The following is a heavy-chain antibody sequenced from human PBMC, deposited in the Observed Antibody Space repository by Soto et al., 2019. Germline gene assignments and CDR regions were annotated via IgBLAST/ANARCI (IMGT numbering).Heavy chain of an antibody. D-gene: IGHD3-10*01. Sequence: QVQLQESGPGLVKPSETLSLTCTVSGGSISSYYWSWIRQPPGKGLEWIGYIYYSGSTNYNPSLTSRVTISVDTSKNQFSLKLSSVTAADTAVYYCARSPIIRGAQRFDPWGQGTLVTVSS. CDR1: GGSISSYY. V-gene: IGHV4-59*01. CDR2: IYYSGST. J-gene: IGHJ5*02. CDR3: ARSPIIRGAQRFDP.